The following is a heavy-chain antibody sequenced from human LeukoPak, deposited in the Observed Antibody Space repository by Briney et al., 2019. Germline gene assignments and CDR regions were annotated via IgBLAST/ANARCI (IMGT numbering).Heavy chain of an antibody. CDR1: GGSFSGFY. D-gene: IGHD6-19*01. J-gene: IGHJ5*02. CDR3: ARGGSGWYKGWFDP. CDR2: INHSGST. V-gene: IGHV4-34*01. Sequence: SETLSLTCSVYGGSFSGFYWNWIRQPPGKGLEWIGEINHSGSTHCSPSLKSRLSISVDPSKNQFSLKLSSVTAADTAVYYCARGGSGWYKGWFDPWGPGTLVTVSS.